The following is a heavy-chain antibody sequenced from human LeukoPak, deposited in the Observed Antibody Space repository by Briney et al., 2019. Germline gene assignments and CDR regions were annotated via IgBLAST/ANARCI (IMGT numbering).Heavy chain of an antibody. V-gene: IGHV3-48*02. J-gene: IGHJ4*02. D-gene: IGHD6-19*01. CDR3: ARDNYSSGWYVGFDY. CDR2: ISSSSSTI. CDR1: GLTFSSYS. Sequence: GGSLRLSCAASGLTFSSYSMNWVRQAPGKGLEWVSYISSSSSTIYYADSVKGRFTISRDNAKNSLYLQMNSLRDEDTAVYYCARDNYSSGWYVGFDYWGQGTLVTVSS.